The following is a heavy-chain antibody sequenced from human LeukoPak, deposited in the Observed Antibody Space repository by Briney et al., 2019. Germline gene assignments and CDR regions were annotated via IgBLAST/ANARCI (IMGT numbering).Heavy chain of an antibody. CDR3: VRDWDDRSSYYYFYAFDV. D-gene: IGHD3-22*01. Sequence: ASVKVSCKASGGTFTSYAISWVRQAPGQGLEWMGGIIPIFGTANYAQKFQGRVTITADESTSTAYMELSSLRSEDTAVYYCVRDWDDRSSYYYFYAFDVWGQGTMVTVSS. V-gene: IGHV1-69*13. CDR1: GGTFTSYA. CDR2: IIPIFGTA. J-gene: IGHJ3*01.